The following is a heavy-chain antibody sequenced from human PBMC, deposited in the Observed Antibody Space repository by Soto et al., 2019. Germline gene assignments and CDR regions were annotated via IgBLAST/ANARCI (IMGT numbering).Heavy chain of an antibody. D-gene: IGHD4-17*01. J-gene: IGHJ3*02. CDR1: GFTFSSYA. CDR2: ISGSGGST. V-gene: IGHV3-23*01. CDR3: AKCSRRDYGVPTYDAFDI. Sequence: GGSLRLSCAASGFTFSSYAMSWVRPAPGKGLEWVSAISGSGGSTYYADSVKGRFTISRDNSKNTLYLQMNSLRAEDTAVYYCAKCSRRDYGVPTYDAFDIWGQGTMVTVSS.